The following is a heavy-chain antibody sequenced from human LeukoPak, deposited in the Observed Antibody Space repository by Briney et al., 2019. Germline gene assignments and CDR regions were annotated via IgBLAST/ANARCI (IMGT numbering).Heavy chain of an antibody. Sequence: GGSLRLSCAASGLTVSTSYMSWARQAPGKGVEWLSVIERGGNTYYANSVKGRFTISRDNFKNILYLQMNSLRVEDTALYYCARGGYDMDVWGQGTAVSV. D-gene: IGHD2-2*01. CDR1: GLTVSTSY. CDR2: IERGGNT. J-gene: IGHJ6*02. V-gene: IGHV3-66*01. CDR3: ARGGYDMDV.